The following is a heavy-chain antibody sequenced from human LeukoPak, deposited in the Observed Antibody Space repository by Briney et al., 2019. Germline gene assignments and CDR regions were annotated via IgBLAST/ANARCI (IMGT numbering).Heavy chain of an antibody. CDR2: ISWNSGSI. V-gene: IGHV3-9*01. D-gene: IGHD1-26*01. Sequence: GGSLRLSCAASGFTFDDYAMHWVRQAPGKGLEWVSGISWNSGSIGYADSVKGRFTISRDNSKNTLYLQMNSLRPEDTAMYYCAKDRSESFFYFDLWGQGTLVSVSS. J-gene: IGHJ4*02. CDR1: GFTFDDYA. CDR3: AKDRSESFFYFDL.